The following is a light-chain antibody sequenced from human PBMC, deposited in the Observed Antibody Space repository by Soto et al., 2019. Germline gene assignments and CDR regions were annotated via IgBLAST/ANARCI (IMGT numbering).Light chain of an antibody. V-gene: IGLV2-8*01. CDR3: YAYAGSNLSV. CDR1: SSDIGGYNY. J-gene: IGLJ1*01. CDR2: EVS. Sequence: QSALTQPPSASGSPGQSVTISCTGTSSDIGGYNYVSWYQQHPGKAPKFIIYEVSKRPSGVPDLFSGSKSGNTASLTVSGLQAEDEADYYCYAYAGSNLSVFGTGTKLTV.